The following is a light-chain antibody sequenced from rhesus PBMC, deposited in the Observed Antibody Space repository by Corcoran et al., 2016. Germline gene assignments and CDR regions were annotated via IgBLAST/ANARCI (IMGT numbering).Light chain of an antibody. V-gene: IGKV1-25*01. J-gene: IGKJ4*01. CDR2: DAS. CDR3: QQHNSYPPLT. CDR1: QGISKY. Sequence: DIQMTQSPSSLSASVGDTVTITCQASQGISKYLAWYQQKPGKAPKLLIYDASTLQSGVPSRFSGSGAGTEFTRTISSRQPEDFATYYCQQHNSYPPLTFGGGTKVEIK.